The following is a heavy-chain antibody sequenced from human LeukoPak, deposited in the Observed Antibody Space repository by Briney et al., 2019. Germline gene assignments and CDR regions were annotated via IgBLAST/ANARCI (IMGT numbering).Heavy chain of an antibody. Sequence: SETLSLTCTVSGGSISSSSYYWDWIRQPPGKGLEWIGSIYYSGSTYYNPSLKSRVTISVDTSKNQFSLKLNSVTAADTAVYYCARLLWFGELLSTGWFDPWGQGTLVTVSS. J-gene: IGHJ5*02. D-gene: IGHD3-10*01. CDR1: GGSISSSSYY. CDR2: IYYSGST. CDR3: ARLLWFGELLSTGWFDP. V-gene: IGHV4-39*01.